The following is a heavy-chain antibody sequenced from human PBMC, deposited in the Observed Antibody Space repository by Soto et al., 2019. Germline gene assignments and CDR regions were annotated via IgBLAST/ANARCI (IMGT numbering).Heavy chain of an antibody. CDR3: AKGGGYRYIWGSYRPSPFNY. Sequence: SETLSLTCAVYGGSLSGYYCSCIRQPPGKGLEWIGEINHSGSTNYNPSLKSRVTISVDTSKNQFSLKLSSVTAADTAVYYCAKGGGYRYIWGSYRPSPFNYWGQGPLVTVST. CDR2: INHSGST. D-gene: IGHD3-16*02. V-gene: IGHV4-34*01. J-gene: IGHJ4*02. CDR1: GGSLSGYY.